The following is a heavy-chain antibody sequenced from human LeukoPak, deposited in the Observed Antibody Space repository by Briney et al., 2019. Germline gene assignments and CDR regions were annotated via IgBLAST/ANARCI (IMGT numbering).Heavy chain of an antibody. CDR3: ARVIWSGYSYFDY. Sequence: GASVKVSCKASGYTFTGYYMHWVRQAPGPGLEWMGWINPNSGGTNYAQKFQGRVTMTRDTSISTAYMELSRLRSDDTAVYYCARVIWSGYSYFDYWGQGTLVTVSS. V-gene: IGHV1-2*02. CDR2: INPNSGGT. J-gene: IGHJ4*02. CDR1: GYTFTGYY. D-gene: IGHD3-3*01.